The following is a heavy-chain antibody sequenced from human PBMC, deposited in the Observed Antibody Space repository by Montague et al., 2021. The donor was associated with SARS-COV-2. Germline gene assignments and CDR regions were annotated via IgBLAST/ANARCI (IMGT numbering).Heavy chain of an antibody. Sequence: SETLSLTCSVSGGSMSSYHWVWVRQPAGKGLEWIGYVSYRGSTNXNLSLKSRVTIPLDTSKNRFSLRVTSVTAADTAVYYCARDVRYYYDQWGQGILVTVSS. D-gene: IGHD3-10*01. V-gene: IGHV4-59*01. CDR1: GGSMSSYH. J-gene: IGHJ4*02. CDR2: VSYRGST. CDR3: ARDVRYYYDQ.